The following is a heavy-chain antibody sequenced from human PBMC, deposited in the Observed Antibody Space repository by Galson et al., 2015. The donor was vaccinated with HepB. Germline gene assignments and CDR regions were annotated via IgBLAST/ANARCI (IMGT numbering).Heavy chain of an antibody. Sequence: QVQLQESGPGLVKPSETLSLTCTVSGGSISSTRYYWGWIRQPPGVGLAWIGSISYSGSTHYHPSLKSRVTISLDTSENQFSLKVRSVTAADTAVYYCARSQYCSSTSCYFRGAYGMDVWGQGTSVTVSS. CDR2: ISYSGST. CDR1: GGSISSTRYY. CDR3: ARSQYCSSTSCYFRGAYGMDV. D-gene: IGHD2-2*01. J-gene: IGHJ6*02. V-gene: IGHV4-39*07.